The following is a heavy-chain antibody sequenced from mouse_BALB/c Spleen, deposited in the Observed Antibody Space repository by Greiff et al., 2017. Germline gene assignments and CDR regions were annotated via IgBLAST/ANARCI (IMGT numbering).Heavy chain of an antibody. CDR1: GFTFSDYY. V-gene: IGHV5-4*02. CDR3: ARDDYGYDVQAWFAY. D-gene: IGHD2-2*01. J-gene: IGHJ3*01. CDR2: ISDGGSYT. Sequence: EVQLVESGGGLVKPGGSLKLSCAASGFTFSDYYMYWVRQTPEKRLEWVATISDGGSYTYYPDSVKGRFTISRDNAKNNLYLQMSSLKSEDTAMYYCARDDYGYDVQAWFAYWGQGTLVTVSA.